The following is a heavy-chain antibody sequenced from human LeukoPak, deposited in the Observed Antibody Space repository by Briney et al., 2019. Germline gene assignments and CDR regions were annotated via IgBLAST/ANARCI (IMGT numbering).Heavy chain of an antibody. J-gene: IGHJ4*02. CDR1: GFNFKNNG. V-gene: IGHV3-30*02. CDR3: ARKAYSSSWYYFDY. CDR2: IHFDGSEI. D-gene: IGHD6-13*01. Sequence: PGGSLRLSCAASGFNFKNNGMHWVRQAPGKGLEWVAFIHFDGSEILYADSVRGRYTISRDNSKNTLYLQMNSLRAEDTAVYYCARKAYSSSWYYFDYWGQGTLVTVSS.